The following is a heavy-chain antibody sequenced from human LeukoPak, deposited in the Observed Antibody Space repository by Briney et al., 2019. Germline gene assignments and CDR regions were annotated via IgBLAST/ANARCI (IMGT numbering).Heavy chain of an antibody. Sequence: GRSLRLSCAASGFTFSSYAMHWVRQAPGKGLEWVAVISYDGSNKYYADSVKGRFTISRDNSKSTLYLQMNSLRAEDTAVYYCASHYYWGQGTLVTVSS. CDR2: ISYDGSNK. J-gene: IGHJ4*02. CDR1: GFTFSSYA. V-gene: IGHV3-30*01. CDR3: ASHYY.